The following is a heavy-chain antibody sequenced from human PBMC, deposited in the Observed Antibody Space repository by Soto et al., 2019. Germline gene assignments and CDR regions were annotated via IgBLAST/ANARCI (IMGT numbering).Heavy chain of an antibody. J-gene: IGHJ4*02. CDR3: ARDSYYDSSGSGDFDY. Sequence: GASVKVSCKASGYTFTSYAMHWARQAPGQRLEWMGWINAGNGNTKYSQKFQGRVTITRDTSASTAYMELSSLRSEDTAVYYCARDSYYDSSGSGDFDYWGQGTLVTVSS. CDR2: INAGNGNT. D-gene: IGHD3-22*01. V-gene: IGHV1-3*01. CDR1: GYTFTSYA.